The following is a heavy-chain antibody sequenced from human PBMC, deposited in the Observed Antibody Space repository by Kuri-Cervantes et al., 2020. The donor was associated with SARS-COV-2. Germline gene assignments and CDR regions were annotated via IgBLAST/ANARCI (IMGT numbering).Heavy chain of an antibody. CDR3: ARDADKLYSSSSLTPRADY. J-gene: IGHJ4*02. Sequence: ASVKVSCKASGYTFTSYGISWVRQAPGQGLEWMGWISAYNGNTNYAQKLQGRVTMTTDTSTITAYMELRSLRSDDTAVYYCARDADKLYSSSSLTPRADYWGQGTLVTAPQ. CDR2: ISAYNGNT. D-gene: IGHD6-6*01. V-gene: IGHV1-18*01. CDR1: GYTFTSYG.